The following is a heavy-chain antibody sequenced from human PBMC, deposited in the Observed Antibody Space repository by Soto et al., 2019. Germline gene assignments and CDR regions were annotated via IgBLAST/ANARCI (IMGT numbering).Heavy chain of an antibody. Sequence: PSETLSLTCTVSGGSVSSGSYYWSWIRQPPGKGLEWIGYIYYSGSTNYNPSLKSRVTISVDTSKNQFSLKLSSVTAADTAVYYCARVYDDILTGYFSNNWSDPWGQGTLVTVSS. J-gene: IGHJ5*02. CDR2: IYYSGST. CDR3: ARVYDDILTGYFSNNWSDP. V-gene: IGHV4-61*01. CDR1: GGSVSSGSYY. D-gene: IGHD3-9*01.